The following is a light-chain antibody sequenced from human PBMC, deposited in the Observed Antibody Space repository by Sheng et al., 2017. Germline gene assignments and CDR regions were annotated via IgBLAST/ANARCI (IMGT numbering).Light chain of an antibody. J-gene: IGKJ3*01. CDR2: DAS. CDR1: QDISNF. Sequence: DIQMTQSPSSLSASVGDRVTITCQASQDISNFLNWYQQKPGKAPKLLIYDASNLQTGVPSRFSGGGSGTDFTFTISSLQPEDSATYYCQQYGNLLFTFGLEPK. V-gene: IGKV1-33*01. CDR3: QQYGNLLFT.